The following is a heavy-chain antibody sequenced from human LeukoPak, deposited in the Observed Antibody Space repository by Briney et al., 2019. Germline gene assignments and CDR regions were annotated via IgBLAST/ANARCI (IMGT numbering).Heavy chain of an antibody. V-gene: IGHV3-48*02. CDR1: GFTFSSCS. D-gene: IGHD2-8*02. CDR2: IDTTSSTI. Sequence: GGSLRLSCAASGFTFSSCSFNWVRQAPGKGLEWVSYIDTTSSTIYYADSVKGRFTISRDNAKDSVYLQMNSLRDEDTALYYCARDPSISWGCFDYWGQGALVTVSS. CDR3: ARDPSISWGCFDY. J-gene: IGHJ4*02.